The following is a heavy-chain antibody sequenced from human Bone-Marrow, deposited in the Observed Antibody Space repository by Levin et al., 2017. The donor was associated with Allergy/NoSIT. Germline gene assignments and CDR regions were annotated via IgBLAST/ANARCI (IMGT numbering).Heavy chain of an antibody. CDR3: ARDTN. CDR1: GFTFSSYA. Sequence: TGESLKISCAASGFTFSSYAMHWVRQAPGKGLEWVAVISYDGSNKYYADSVKGRFTISRDNSKNTLYLQMNSLRAEDTAVYYCARDTNWGQGTLVTVSS. J-gene: IGHJ4*02. D-gene: IGHD3-3*01. V-gene: IGHV3-30-3*01. CDR2: ISYDGSNK.